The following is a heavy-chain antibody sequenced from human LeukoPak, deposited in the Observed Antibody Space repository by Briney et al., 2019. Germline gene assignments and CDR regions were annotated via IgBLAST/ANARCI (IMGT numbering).Heavy chain of an antibody. CDR2: VYNSGST. CDR3: ARGYYRGDRFDP. V-gene: IGHV4-59*08. D-gene: IGHD2/OR15-2a*01. J-gene: IGHJ5*02. CDR1: GGYISSYY. Sequence: SETLSLTCIVSGGYISSYYWSWIRQTPEKGLEWIGYVYNSGSTNYNPSLESRVTISVDTSKNQFSLKLRSVTAADTAVYYCARGYYRGDRFDPWGQGTLVTVSS.